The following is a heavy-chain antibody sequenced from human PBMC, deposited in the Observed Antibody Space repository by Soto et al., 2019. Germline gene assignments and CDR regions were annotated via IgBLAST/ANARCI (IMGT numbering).Heavy chain of an antibody. CDR2: INHSGST. CDR3: AGGFSSVVFDV. Sequence: PSETLSLTCAVYGGSFSGYYWSWIRQPPGKGLEWIGEINHSGSTNYNPSLKSRVTISIDTSKDQFSLNLFSVTAADTAVYYCAGGFSSVVFDVWGQGLMVTVSS. V-gene: IGHV4-34*01. J-gene: IGHJ3*01. D-gene: IGHD6-19*01. CDR1: GGSFSGYY.